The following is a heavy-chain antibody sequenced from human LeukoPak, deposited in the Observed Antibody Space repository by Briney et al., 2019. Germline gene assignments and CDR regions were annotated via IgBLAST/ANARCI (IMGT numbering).Heavy chain of an antibody. CDR3: AKDAERDSSGYYYYYGMDV. CDR2: ISGSGGST. Sequence: GGSLRLSCAASGFTFSSYAMSWVRQAPGKGLEWVSAISGSGGSTYYADSAKGRFAISRDNSKNTLYLQMNSLRAEDTAVYYCAKDAERDSSGYYYYYGMDVWGQGTTVTVSS. D-gene: IGHD3-22*01. V-gene: IGHV3-23*01. J-gene: IGHJ6*02. CDR1: GFTFSSYA.